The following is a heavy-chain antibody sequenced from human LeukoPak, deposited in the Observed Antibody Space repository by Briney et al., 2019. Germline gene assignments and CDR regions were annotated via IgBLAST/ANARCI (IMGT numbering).Heavy chain of an antibody. CDR1: GFTFSSYS. Sequence: GGSLRLSCAASGFTFSSYSMNWVRQAPGKGLEWVSSISSSSSYIYYADSVKGRFTISRDNAKNSLYLQMNSLRAEDTAVYYCASLAGDSLEWPLFDYWGQGTLVTVSS. D-gene: IGHD3-3*01. J-gene: IGHJ4*02. CDR2: ISSSSSYI. V-gene: IGHV3-21*01. CDR3: ASLAGDSLEWPLFDY.